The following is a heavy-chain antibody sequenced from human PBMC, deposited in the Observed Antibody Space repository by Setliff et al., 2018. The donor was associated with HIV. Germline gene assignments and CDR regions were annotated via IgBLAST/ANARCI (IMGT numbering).Heavy chain of an antibody. CDR2: ISSSGSTI. CDR3: ARDQFRLRPDSLDL. Sequence: GGSLRLSCAASGFTFSSYEMNWVRQAPGKGLEWVSDISSSGSTIYYADSVKGRFTISRDNAKNTLYLQMNSLRAEDTALYYFARDQFRLRPDSLDLWGQGTLVTVS. D-gene: IGHD2-21*01. V-gene: IGHV3-48*03. J-gene: IGHJ3*01. CDR1: GFTFSSYE.